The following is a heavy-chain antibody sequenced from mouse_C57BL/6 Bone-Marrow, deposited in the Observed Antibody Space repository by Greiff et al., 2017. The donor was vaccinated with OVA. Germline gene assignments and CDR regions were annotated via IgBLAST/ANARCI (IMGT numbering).Heavy chain of an antibody. J-gene: IGHJ2*01. CDR3: AGNNEYDGSSYGLNY. Sequence: VQGVESGPGLVAPSQSLSITCTVSGFSLTSYAIRWVRQPPGKGLEWLGVIWTGGGTNYNSDLKSRLSISKDNSKSQVFLKMNSLQTDDTARYYGAGNNEYDGSSYGLNYWGQGTTLTVSS. CDR1: GFSLTSYA. D-gene: IGHD1-1*01. CDR2: IWTGGGT. V-gene: IGHV2-9-1*01.